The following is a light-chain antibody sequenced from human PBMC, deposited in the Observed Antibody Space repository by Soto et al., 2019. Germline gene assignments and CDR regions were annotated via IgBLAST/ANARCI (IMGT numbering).Light chain of an antibody. CDR3: QQCRNWPLT. Sequence: EIVMTQSPATLSVSPGERATLSCKASQNVYNNLAWYQQRPGQPPRLLIYDASTRATGISARFSGSGYGTEFTLTISSLQSEDFAVYFCQQCRNWPLTFGGGT. V-gene: IGKV3-15*01. CDR1: QNVYNN. CDR2: DAS. J-gene: IGKJ4*01.